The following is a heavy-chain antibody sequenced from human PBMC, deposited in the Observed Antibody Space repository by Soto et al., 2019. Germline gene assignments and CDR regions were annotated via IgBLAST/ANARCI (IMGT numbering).Heavy chain of an antibody. CDR1: GGTFSSYA. D-gene: IGHD6-19*01. CDR3: ARDLIAVAGYYYYYGMDV. V-gene: IGHV1-2*04. CDR2: INPNSGGT. Sequence: ASVKVSCKASGGTFSSYAISWVRQAPGQGLEWMGWINPNSGGTNYAQKFQGWVTMTRDTSISTAYMELSRLRSDDTAVYYCARDLIAVAGYYYYYGMDVWGQGTTVTVS. J-gene: IGHJ6*02.